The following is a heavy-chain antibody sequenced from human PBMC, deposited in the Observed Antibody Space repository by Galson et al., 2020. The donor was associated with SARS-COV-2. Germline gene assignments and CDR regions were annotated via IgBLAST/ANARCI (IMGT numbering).Heavy chain of an antibody. CDR1: GFTFSRDA. Sequence: GESLKISCAASGFTFSRDAMSWVRQAPGKGLEWVSAISGSGGNAYYADSVKGRFTISRDNSKNTLYLQMSSLKAEDTAVYYCAKRRSIAVAGYDYYYGMDVWGQGTTVTVSS. CDR2: ISGSGGNA. CDR3: AKRRSIAVAGYDYYYGMDV. J-gene: IGHJ6*02. V-gene: IGHV3-23*01. D-gene: IGHD6-19*01.